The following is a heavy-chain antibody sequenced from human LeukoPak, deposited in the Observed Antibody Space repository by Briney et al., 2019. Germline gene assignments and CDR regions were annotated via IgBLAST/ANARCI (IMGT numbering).Heavy chain of an antibody. CDR1: GGSFSGSY. V-gene: IGHV4-34*01. J-gene: IGHJ4*02. Sequence: SETLSLTCAVYGGSFSGSYWSWIRQPPGKGLEWIGEINHSGSINYNPSLKSRVTISVDTSKNQFSLKLSSVTAADTAVYYCARRCSSTSCYTTGLNWGQGTLVTVSS. CDR3: ARRCSSTSCYTTGLN. CDR2: INHSGSI. D-gene: IGHD2-2*02.